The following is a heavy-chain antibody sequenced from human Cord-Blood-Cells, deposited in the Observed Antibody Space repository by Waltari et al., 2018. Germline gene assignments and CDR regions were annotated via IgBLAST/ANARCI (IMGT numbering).Heavy chain of an antibody. CDR2: INAGNGNT. J-gene: IGHJ3*02. CDR3: ARDIAAAGDAFDI. V-gene: IGHV1-3*01. Sequence: QVQLVQSGAEVKKPGASVKVSCKASGYTFTSYAMHWVRQAPGQRLEWMGWINAGNGNTKYSQKFQGRVTITRDTFASTAYMELSSLRSEDTAVYYCARDIAAAGDAFDIWGQGTMVTVSS. CDR1: GYTFTSYA. D-gene: IGHD6-13*01.